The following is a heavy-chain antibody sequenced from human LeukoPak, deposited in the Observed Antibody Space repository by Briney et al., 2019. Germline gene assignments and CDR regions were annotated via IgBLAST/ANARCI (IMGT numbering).Heavy chain of an antibody. V-gene: IGHV4-34*01. CDR3: ARVLRSPAAISRVVYYGMDV. CDR1: GGSFSVYY. CDR2: INHSGST. D-gene: IGHD2-2*01. J-gene: IGHJ6*04. Sequence: SETLSLTCAVHGGSFSVYYWSWIRQPPGKGLGWIGEINHSGSTNYNPSLKSRVTISVDTSKNQFSLKLSSVTAADTAVYYCARVLRSPAAISRVVYYGMDVWGKGTTVTVSS.